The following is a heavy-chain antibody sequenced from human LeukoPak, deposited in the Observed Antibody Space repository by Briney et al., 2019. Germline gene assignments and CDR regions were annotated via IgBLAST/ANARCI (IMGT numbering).Heavy chain of an antibody. Sequence: GGSLRLSCAASGFTFSSYGMHWVRQAPAKGLEWVAFIRYDGSNKYYADSVKGRFTISRDNSKNTLYLQMNSLRAEDTAVYYCAKEGCSSTSCYTDDYWGQGTLVTVSS. J-gene: IGHJ4*02. CDR3: AKEGCSSTSCYTDDY. D-gene: IGHD2-2*01. CDR1: GFTFSSYG. CDR2: IRYDGSNK. V-gene: IGHV3-30*02.